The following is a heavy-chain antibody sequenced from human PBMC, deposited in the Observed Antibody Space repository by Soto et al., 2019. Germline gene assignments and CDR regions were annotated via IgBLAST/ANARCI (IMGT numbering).Heavy chain of an antibody. V-gene: IGHV3-33*03. CDR1: GFTFSKYC. CDR2: IWNDGNRK. CDR3: AKDADNDAKALDS. Sequence: HPGGSLRLSCAASGFTFSKYCMHWVRQAPGKGLEWVALIWNDGNRKVYVDAVKGRVTISRDNAKNTLDLHMHHMRDQETAVYYCAKDADNDAKALDSWGPGTLVTVSS. J-gene: IGHJ4*02.